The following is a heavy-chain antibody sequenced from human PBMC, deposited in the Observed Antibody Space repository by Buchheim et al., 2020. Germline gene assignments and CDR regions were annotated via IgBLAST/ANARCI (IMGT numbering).Heavy chain of an antibody. CDR2: IYHSGST. V-gene: IGHV4-4*02. CDR1: GDSISSSNW. Sequence: QVQLQESGPGLVKPSGTLSLTCAVSGDSISSSNWWSWVRQPPGKGLEWIGEIYHSGSTNYNPSLKSRLTISLEKSKIPFFLKLDSVTAADTAVYYCARLNKEQFGLVFDPWGQGTL. CDR3: ARLNKEQFGLVFDP. D-gene: IGHD1/OR15-1a*01. J-gene: IGHJ5*02.